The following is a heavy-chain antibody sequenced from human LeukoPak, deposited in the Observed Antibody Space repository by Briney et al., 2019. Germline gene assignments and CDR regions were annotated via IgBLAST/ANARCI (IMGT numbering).Heavy chain of an antibody. CDR1: GFGFDTYA. CDR2: IWHDGSHK. Sequence: GGSLRLSCAASGFGFDTYAMHWVRQAPGPALEWVALIWHDGSHKFYSNSVRGQFTISRDNAKNSLYLQMNSLRAADTAVYYCSRARGLKVFGVVTPLSYGMDVWGQGTTVTVSS. CDR3: SRARGLKVFGVVTPLSYGMDV. V-gene: IGHV3-33*01. D-gene: IGHD3-3*01. J-gene: IGHJ6*02.